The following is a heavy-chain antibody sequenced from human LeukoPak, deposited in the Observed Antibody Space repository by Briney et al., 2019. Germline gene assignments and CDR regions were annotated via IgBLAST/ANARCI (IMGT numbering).Heavy chain of an antibody. D-gene: IGHD5-12*01. CDR3: ARDLSGPHDY. V-gene: IGHV4-38-2*02. J-gene: IGHJ4*02. CDR2: IYYSGGT. Sequence: SETLSLTCTVSGYSISSGYYWGWIRQPPGKGLEWIGNIYYSGGTYYNPSLKSRVTISVDTSKNHFSLKLSSVTAADTAVYYCARDLSGPHDYWGQGTLVTVSS. CDR1: GYSISSGYY.